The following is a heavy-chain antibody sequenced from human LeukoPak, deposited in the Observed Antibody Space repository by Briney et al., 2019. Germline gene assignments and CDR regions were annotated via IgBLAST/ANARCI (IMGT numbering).Heavy chain of an antibody. CDR2: INHSGST. CDR3: ARVSRYSGTIDY. D-gene: IGHD1-26*01. CDR1: GGSFSGYY. J-gene: IGHJ4*02. V-gene: IGHV4-34*01. Sequence: SETLSLTCAVYGGSFSGYYWSWIRQPPGKGLEWIGEINHSGSTNYNPSLKSRVTLSVDTSKNQFSLKLSSVTAADTAVYYCARVSRYSGTIDYWGQGTLVTVSS.